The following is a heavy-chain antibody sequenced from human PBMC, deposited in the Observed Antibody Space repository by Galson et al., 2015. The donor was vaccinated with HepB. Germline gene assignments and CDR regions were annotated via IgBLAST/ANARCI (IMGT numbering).Heavy chain of an antibody. CDR2: INADNGNT. J-gene: IGHJ4*02. CDR1: GYTFINYN. CDR3: VRADQGYYDNIGYY. V-gene: IGHV1-3*01. Sequence: SVKVSCKASGYTFINYNMHWVRQAPGQRLEWMGLINADNGNTEYSQKFQRRVTLTSDTSASTVYMELSSLRSEDTAVYYCVRADQGYYDNIGYYWGQGSLGTVFS. D-gene: IGHD3-22*01.